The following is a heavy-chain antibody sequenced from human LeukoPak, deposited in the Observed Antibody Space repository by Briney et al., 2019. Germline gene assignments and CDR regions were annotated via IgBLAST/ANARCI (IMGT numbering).Heavy chain of an antibody. V-gene: IGHV5-51*01. Sequence: GESLNISCKASGYNFNDYWITWVRQMPGIGLEWMGIIYPDDSETRYSPSFQGQVTMSVDKSISTACLQWNSLRASDSAIYYCARGVSAGSFWGQGTLVTVSS. CDR1: GYNFNDYW. CDR2: IYPDDSET. CDR3: ARGVSAGSF. D-gene: IGHD1-26*01. J-gene: IGHJ4*02.